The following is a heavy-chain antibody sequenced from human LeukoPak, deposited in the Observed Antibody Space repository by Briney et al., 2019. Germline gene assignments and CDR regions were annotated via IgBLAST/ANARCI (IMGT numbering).Heavy chain of an antibody. Sequence: GGSLRLSCAASGFTFRSFGMSWVRQAPGKGLEWVSVISGSGDNTYYADSVKGRFTISRDNSRNTLYLQMNSLRADDTAVYYCAREVGYFDYWGQGTLVTVSS. CDR3: AREVGYFDY. J-gene: IGHJ4*02. D-gene: IGHD2-15*01. CDR2: ISGSGDNT. V-gene: IGHV3-23*01. CDR1: GFTFRSFG.